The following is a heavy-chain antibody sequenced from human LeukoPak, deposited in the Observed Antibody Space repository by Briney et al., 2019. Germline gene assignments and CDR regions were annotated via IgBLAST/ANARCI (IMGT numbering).Heavy chain of an antibody. J-gene: IGHJ1*01. CDR3: VRHGGYCTSTSCLEYFQH. D-gene: IGHD2-2*01. CDR1: GYSISSGYY. V-gene: IGHV4-38-2*01. CDR2: IYHSGST. Sequence: KPSETLSLTCAVSGYSISSGYYWGWIRQPPGKGLEWIGSIYHSGSTYYNPSLKSRVTISVDTSTNQFSLKLRSVTAADTAVYYCVRHGGYCTSTSCLEYFQHWGQGTLVTVSS.